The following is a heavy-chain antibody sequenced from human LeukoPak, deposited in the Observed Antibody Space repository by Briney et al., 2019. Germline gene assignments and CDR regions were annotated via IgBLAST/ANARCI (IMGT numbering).Heavy chain of an antibody. Sequence: GGSLRLSCAASGFTFSTYSMSWVRQPPGKGLEWISYISSSSSVIYCADSVKGRFTISRDNAKNSLFLQMNSLGAGDTAVYYCASPGPPPLDGNFDYWGQGTLVTVSS. CDR2: ISSSSSVI. CDR3: ASPGPPPLDGNFDY. D-gene: IGHD1-1*01. J-gene: IGHJ4*02. V-gene: IGHV3-48*01. CDR1: GFTFSTYS.